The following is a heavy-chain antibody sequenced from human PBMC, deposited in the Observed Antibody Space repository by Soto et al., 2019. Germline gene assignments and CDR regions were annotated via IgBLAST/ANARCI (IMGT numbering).Heavy chain of an antibody. J-gene: IGHJ1*01. Sequence: ETLSLTCAVYGWSFSGYYWSWIRQPPGKGLEWIGEINHSGSTNYNPSLKSRVTISVDTSKNQFSLKLSSVTAADTAVYYCARASGYYDSSGYSEYFQHWGQGTLVTVSS. CDR3: ARASGYYDSSGYSEYFQH. CDR2: INHSGST. CDR1: GWSFSGYY. V-gene: IGHV4-34*01. D-gene: IGHD3-22*01.